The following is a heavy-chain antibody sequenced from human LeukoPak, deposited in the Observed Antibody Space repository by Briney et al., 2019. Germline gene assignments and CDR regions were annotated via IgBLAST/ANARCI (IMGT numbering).Heavy chain of an antibody. Sequence: GGSLRLSCAASGFTFSSYEMNWVRRAPGKGLEWVSYISSSGSTIYYADSVKGRFTISRDNAKNSLYLQMNSLRAEDTAVYYCAREPDIVATFGYWGQGTLVTVSS. V-gene: IGHV3-48*03. CDR2: ISSSGSTI. CDR1: GFTFSSYE. D-gene: IGHD5-12*01. J-gene: IGHJ4*02. CDR3: AREPDIVATFGY.